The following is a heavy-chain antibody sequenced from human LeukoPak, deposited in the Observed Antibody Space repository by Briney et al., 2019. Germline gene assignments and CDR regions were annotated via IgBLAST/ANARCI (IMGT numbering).Heavy chain of an antibody. V-gene: IGHV3-74*01. CDR3: ARGDIVVVPADVRYYFDY. CDR2: INSDGSST. J-gene: IGHJ4*02. D-gene: IGHD2-2*01. CDR1: GFTFSSYW. Sequence: GGSLRLSCAASGFTFSSYWMHWVRQAPGKGLVWAPRINSDGSSTSYADSVKGRFTISRDNAKNTLYLQMNSLRAEDTAVYYCARGDIVVVPADVRYYFDYWGQGTLVTVSS.